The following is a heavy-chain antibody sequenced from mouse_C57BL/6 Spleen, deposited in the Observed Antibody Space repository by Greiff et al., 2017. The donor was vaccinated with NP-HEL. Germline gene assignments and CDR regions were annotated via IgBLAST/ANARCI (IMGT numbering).Heavy chain of an antibody. J-gene: IGHJ1*03. Sequence: VQLQQSGPELVKPGASVKIPCKASGYTFTDYNMDWVKQSHGKSLEWIGDINPNNGGTIYNQKFKGKATLTVDKSSSTAYMELRSLTSEDTAVYYCASRYYGSSWYFDVWGTGTTVTVSS. V-gene: IGHV1-18*01. CDR2: INPNNGGT. D-gene: IGHD1-1*01. CDR1: GYTFTDYN. CDR3: ASRYYGSSWYFDV.